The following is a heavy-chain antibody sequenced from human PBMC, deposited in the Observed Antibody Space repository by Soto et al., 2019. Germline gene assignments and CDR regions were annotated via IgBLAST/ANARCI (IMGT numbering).Heavy chain of an antibody. D-gene: IGHD1-1*01. CDR1: GDSVSSNSAG. Sequence: SQTLSITCVISGDSVSSNSAGWNWIRQTPSRGLEWLGRTYYKSKWYFTYAVSVISRITINPDTSRNQFSLQLDSVTPEDTAVYYCARGSWYDVSAHYDMDVWGKGTTVTVS. CDR2: TYYKSKWYF. CDR3: ARGSWYDVSAHYDMDV. J-gene: IGHJ6*03. V-gene: IGHV6-1*01.